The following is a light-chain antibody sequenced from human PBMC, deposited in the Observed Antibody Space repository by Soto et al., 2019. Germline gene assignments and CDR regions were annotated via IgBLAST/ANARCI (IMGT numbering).Light chain of an antibody. CDR2: DVS. J-gene: IGKJ1*01. V-gene: IGKV3-11*01. CDR1: QSVSSY. CDR3: QQYINWPRT. Sequence: EIVLTQSPATLSVSPGERATLSCRASQSVSSYLAWYQQKPGQAPRLLIYDVSNRATGIPARFSGSGSGTDFTLTISSLQSEDLAVYYCQQYINWPRTFGQGTKVDIK.